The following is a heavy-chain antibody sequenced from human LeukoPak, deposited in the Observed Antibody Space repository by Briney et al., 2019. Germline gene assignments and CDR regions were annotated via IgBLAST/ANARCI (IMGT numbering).Heavy chain of an antibody. CDR2: ISWNSGSI. J-gene: IGHJ6*02. V-gene: IGHV3-9*01. CDR3: ARDYCSGGSCYPYYGMDV. D-gene: IGHD2-15*01. CDR1: GFTFDDYA. Sequence: PGRSLRLSCAASGFTFDDYAMHWVRQAPGKGLEWVSGISWNSGSIGYADSVKGRFTISRDNAKNSLYLQMNSLRAEDTAVYYCARDYCSGGSCYPYYGMDVWGQGTTVTVSS.